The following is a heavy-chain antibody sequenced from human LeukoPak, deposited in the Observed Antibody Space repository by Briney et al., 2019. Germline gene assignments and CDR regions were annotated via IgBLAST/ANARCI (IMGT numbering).Heavy chain of an antibody. D-gene: IGHD4-11*01. V-gene: IGHV4-59*01. CDR1: DGSFSSYY. J-gene: IGHJ3*02. Sequence: SETLSLTCTVSDGSFSSYYWSWIRQPPGKGLEWIGYIYYSGSSNYNPSLKSRVTISVDTSKNHFSLKLSSVTAADTAVYYCARAPWAYGNYVHAFDIWGQGTMVTVSS. CDR3: ARAPWAYGNYVHAFDI. CDR2: IYYSGSS.